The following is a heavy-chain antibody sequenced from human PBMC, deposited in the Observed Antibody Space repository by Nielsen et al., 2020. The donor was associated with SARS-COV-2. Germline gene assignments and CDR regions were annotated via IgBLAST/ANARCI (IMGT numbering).Heavy chain of an antibody. J-gene: IGHJ5*02. CDR2: IYYSGST. V-gene: IGHV4-31*03. CDR1: GGSISSGGYY. D-gene: IGHD6-13*01. Sequence: SETLSLTCTVSGGSISSGGYYWSWIRQHPGKGLEWIGYIYYSGSTYYNPSLKSRVTISVDTSKNQFSLKLSSVTAADTAVYYCARAHTGSSWYPNWFDPWGQGTLVTVSS. CDR3: ARAHTGSSWYPNWFDP.